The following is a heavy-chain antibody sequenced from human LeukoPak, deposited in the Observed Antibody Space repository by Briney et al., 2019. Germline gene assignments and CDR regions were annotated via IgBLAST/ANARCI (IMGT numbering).Heavy chain of an antibody. CDR1: GGSISSGGYS. D-gene: IGHD1-26*01. CDR2: IYYSGST. CDR3: AREVRGSSKGNYFDY. J-gene: IGHJ4*02. V-gene: IGHV4-31*11. Sequence: SQTLSLTCAVSGGSISSGGYSWSWIRQHPGKGLEWIGYIYYSGSTYYNPSLKSRVTISVDTSKNQFSLKLSSVTAADTAVYYCAREVRGSSKGNYFDYWGQGTLVTVSS.